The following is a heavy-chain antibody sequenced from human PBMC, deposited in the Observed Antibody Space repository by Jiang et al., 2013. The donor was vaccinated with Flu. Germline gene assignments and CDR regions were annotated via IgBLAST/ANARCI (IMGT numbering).Heavy chain of an antibody. V-gene: IGHV4-39*01. CDR2: IYYSGST. CDR3: ARHRIRGYFDWLLGYGMDV. CDR1: GGSISSSSYY. Sequence: GPGLVKPSETLSLTCTVSGGSISSSSYYWGWIRQPPGKGLEWIGSIYYSGSTYYNPSLKSRVTISVDTSKNQFSLKLSSVTAADTAVYYCARHRIRGYFDWLLGYGMDVWGQGTTVTVS. J-gene: IGHJ6*02. D-gene: IGHD3-9*01.